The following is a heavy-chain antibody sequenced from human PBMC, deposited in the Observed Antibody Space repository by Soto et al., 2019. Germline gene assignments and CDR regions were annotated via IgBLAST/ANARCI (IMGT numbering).Heavy chain of an antibody. Sequence: ASVELCCKDSGYTFNSCAMQWVRQDTGQRLEWMGWINAGNGNTKYSQKFQGRVTITRDTSASTAYMELSSLRSEDTAVYYCARSSAMAFFDYWGQGTLVTVSS. CDR3: ARSSAMAFFDY. V-gene: IGHV1-3*01. CDR2: INAGNGNT. D-gene: IGHD5-18*01. J-gene: IGHJ4*02. CDR1: GYTFNSCA.